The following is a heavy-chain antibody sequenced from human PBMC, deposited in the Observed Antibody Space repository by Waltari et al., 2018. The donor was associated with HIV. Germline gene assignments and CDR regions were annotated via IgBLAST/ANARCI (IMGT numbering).Heavy chain of an antibody. CDR2: MNPNSGNT. Sequence: QVQLVQSGAEVKKPGASVKVSCKASGYTFTSYDINWVRQATGPGLEWMGWMNPNSGNTGYAQKFQGRVTMTRNTSISTAYMELSSLRSEDTAVYYCASTTYYYDSSEAFRGVDIWGQGTMVTVSS. CDR3: ASTTYYYDSSEAFRGVDI. J-gene: IGHJ3*02. V-gene: IGHV1-8*01. D-gene: IGHD3-22*01. CDR1: GYTFTSYD.